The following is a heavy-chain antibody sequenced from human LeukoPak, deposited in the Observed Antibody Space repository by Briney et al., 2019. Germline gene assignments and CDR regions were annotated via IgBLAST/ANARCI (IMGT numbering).Heavy chain of an antibody. CDR3: AKRGAEVGQTVAPGDY. CDR1: GFTFSSNV. Sequence: PGGSLRLSCAASGFTFSSNVMSWVRRAPGKGLEWVSSITGSGGRIYYADSVKGRFTSSRDNSKNTLYLQMSSLRAEDTAVYYCAKRGAEVGQTVAPGDYWGQGTLVTVSS. CDR2: ITGSGGRI. D-gene: IGHD1-26*01. J-gene: IGHJ4*02. V-gene: IGHV3-23*01.